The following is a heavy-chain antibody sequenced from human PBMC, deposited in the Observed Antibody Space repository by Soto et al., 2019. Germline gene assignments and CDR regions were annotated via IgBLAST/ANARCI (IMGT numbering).Heavy chain of an antibody. D-gene: IGHD4-4*01. CDR3: ATGYSNYVGGDYYYYGMDV. CDR2: ISYDGSNK. J-gene: IGHJ6*02. CDR1: GFTFSSYG. V-gene: IGHV3-30*03. Sequence: GGSLRLSCAASGFTFSSYGMHWVRQAPGKGLEWVAVISYDGSNKYYADSVKGRFTISRDNSKNTLYLQMNSLRAEDTAVYYCATGYSNYVGGDYYYYGMDVWGQGTTVTVAS.